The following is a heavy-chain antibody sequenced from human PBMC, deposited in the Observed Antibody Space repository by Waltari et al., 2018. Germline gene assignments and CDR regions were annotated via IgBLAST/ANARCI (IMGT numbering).Heavy chain of an antibody. J-gene: IGHJ3*02. Sequence: EVQLLESGGGLVQPGGSLRLSCAASGFTFSSYAMSWVRKAPGKGLEWVSAISGSGGSTYYADSVKGRFTISRDNSKNTLYLQMNSLRAEDTAVYYCAKTGYADTGAFDIWGQGTMVTVSS. CDR1: GFTFSSYA. V-gene: IGHV3-23*01. D-gene: IGHD5-12*01. CDR2: ISGSGGST. CDR3: AKTGYADTGAFDI.